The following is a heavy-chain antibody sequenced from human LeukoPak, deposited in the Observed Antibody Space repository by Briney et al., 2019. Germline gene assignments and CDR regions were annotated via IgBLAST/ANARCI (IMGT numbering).Heavy chain of an antibody. CDR2: ISSSGSTI. D-gene: IGHD6-13*01. V-gene: IGHV3-11*01. CDR1: GFTLSDYY. CDR3: ARDKAAAGNEHWFDP. J-gene: IGHJ5*02. Sequence: GGSLRLSCAASGFTLSDYYMSWIRQAPGKGLEWVSYISSSGSTIYYADSVKGRFTISRDNAKNSLYLQMNSLRAEDTAVYYCARDKAAAGNEHWFDPWGQGTLVTVSS.